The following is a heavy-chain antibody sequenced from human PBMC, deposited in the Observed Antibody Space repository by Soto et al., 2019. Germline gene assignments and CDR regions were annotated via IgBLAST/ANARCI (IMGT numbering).Heavy chain of an antibody. D-gene: IGHD6-13*01. J-gene: IGHJ4*02. Sequence: EVHLLESGGGLVQPGGSLRLSCGASGFTFSSCVMSWVRQAPGKGLEWVSCITDSGSGTYYADSVKGRFTISRDNSKNTMYLQMNNLRAEDTGVYYCAKGLINGRWYAADWGQGTLVTVSS. CDR3: AKGLINGRWYAAD. V-gene: IGHV3-23*01. CDR1: GFTFSSCV. CDR2: ITDSGSGT.